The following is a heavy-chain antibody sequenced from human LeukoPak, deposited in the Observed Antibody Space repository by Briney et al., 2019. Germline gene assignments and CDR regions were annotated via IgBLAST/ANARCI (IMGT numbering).Heavy chain of an antibody. V-gene: IGHV3-48*02. Sequence: GGSLRLSCAASGFTFSTYGMNWVRQAPGKGLEWVSYISHTSDAIYYPDSVKGRFTISRDNAKNPLYLQMNSLRDEDTAVYYCARASPSGYDYWGQGTLVTVSS. CDR1: GFTFSTYG. J-gene: IGHJ4*02. CDR2: ISHTSDAI. CDR3: ARASPSGYDY. D-gene: IGHD3-22*01.